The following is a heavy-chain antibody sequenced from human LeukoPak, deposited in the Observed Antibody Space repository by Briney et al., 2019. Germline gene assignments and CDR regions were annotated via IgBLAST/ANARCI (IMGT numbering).Heavy chain of an antibody. V-gene: IGHV3-30*03. CDR1: GFTFSSYT. J-gene: IGHJ4*02. CDR3: ARATGDYFDY. Sequence: GGSLRLSCAASGFTFSSYTMNWVRQAPGKGLEWVAVISYDGSNKYYADSVKGRFTISRDNSKNTLYLQMNSLRAEDTAVYYCARATGDYFDYWGQGTLVTVSS. D-gene: IGHD1-14*01. CDR2: ISYDGSNK.